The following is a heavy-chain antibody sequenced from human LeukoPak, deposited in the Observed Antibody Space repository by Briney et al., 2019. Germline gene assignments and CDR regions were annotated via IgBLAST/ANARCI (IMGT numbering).Heavy chain of an antibody. CDR3: ARGRTAFDY. V-gene: IGHV6-1*01. Sequence: SQTRSLTCAISGGSVSSNSAAWNWSRQSPSRGLEWLGRTYQMSKLYNDYAVSVKSRITIKPDTSRNQFSLQLNSVTPEDTAVYYCARGRTAFDYWGQGTLVTVSS. CDR2: TYQMSKLYN. CDR1: GGSVSSNSAA. D-gene: IGHD2-21*02. J-gene: IGHJ4*02.